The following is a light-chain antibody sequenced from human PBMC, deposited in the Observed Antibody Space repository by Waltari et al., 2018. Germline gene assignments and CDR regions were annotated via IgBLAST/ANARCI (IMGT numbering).Light chain of an antibody. V-gene: IGLV2-23*02. J-gene: IGLJ3*02. CDR1: SSDIGSYNV. Sequence: QSALTQPASVSGTRGQSIPISCTGSSSDIGSYNVVSWYQHHPGKAPKLLIYGVNNRPSGVSNRFSGSKSGNTASLTISGLQAEDEADYHCSSYAGSVVFGGGTKLTVL. CDR3: SSYAGSVV. CDR2: GVN.